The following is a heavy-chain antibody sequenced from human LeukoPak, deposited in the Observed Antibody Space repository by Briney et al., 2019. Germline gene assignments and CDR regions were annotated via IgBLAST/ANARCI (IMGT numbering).Heavy chain of an antibody. J-gene: IGHJ4*02. CDR1: GYTFTGHD. D-gene: IGHD6-13*01. V-gene: IGHV1-8*01. CDR3: ASALKRGSAGTLIDY. CDR2: MNPNSGNT. Sequence: ASVKVSCKASGYTFTGHDINWVRQATGQGLEWMGWMNPNSGNTGYAQKFQDRVTMIRNTSISTAYMELSSLESEDTAVYYCASALKRGSAGTLIDYWGQGTLVTVSS.